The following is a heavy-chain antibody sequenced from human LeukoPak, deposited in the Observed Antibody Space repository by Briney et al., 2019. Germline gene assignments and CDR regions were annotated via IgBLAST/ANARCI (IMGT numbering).Heavy chain of an antibody. CDR3: AREIAVTGTTFDQ. Sequence: VSVKVSCKASGHTFTSYYMHWVRQPPGQGLEWRGKINPSGGSTTYAQKFQGRVTMTRDTSTRTVYMELGSLKSEYSAVNYCAREIAVTGTTFDQWGQGTLVTVSS. CDR2: INPSGGST. CDR1: GHTFTSYY. J-gene: IGHJ4*02. V-gene: IGHV1-46*01. D-gene: IGHD6-19*01.